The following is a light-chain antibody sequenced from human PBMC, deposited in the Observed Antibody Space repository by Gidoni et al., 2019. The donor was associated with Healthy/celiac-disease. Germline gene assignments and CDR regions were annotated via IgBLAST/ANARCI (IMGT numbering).Light chain of an antibody. CDR1: SSNIGSNY. CDR3: AAWDDSLSGLYV. CDR2: RNN. V-gene: IGLV1-47*01. J-gene: IGLJ1*01. Sequence: QSVLTQPPSASGTHGQRVTISCSGSSSNIGSNYVYWYQQLPGTAPKLLISRNNQRPSGVPDRFSGSKSGTSASLAISGLRSEDEADYYCAAWDDSLSGLYVFGTGTKVTVL.